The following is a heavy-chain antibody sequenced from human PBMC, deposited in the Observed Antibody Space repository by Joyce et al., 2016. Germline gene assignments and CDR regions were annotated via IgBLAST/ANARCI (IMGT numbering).Heavy chain of an antibody. CDR1: GFPFNSYG. V-gene: IGHV3-33*01. Sequence: QVQLVESGGGVVQPGRSLRLSCAASGFPFNSYGMHWVRQAPGKGLGWVAVIWYEGSNKYYADSVKGRFTISRDNSKNTLYLQMNSLRAEDTAVYYCARAYSTTWNGKYYFDYWGRGTLVTVSS. D-gene: IGHD6-13*01. J-gene: IGHJ4*02. CDR3: ARAYSTTWNGKYYFDY. CDR2: IWYEGSNK.